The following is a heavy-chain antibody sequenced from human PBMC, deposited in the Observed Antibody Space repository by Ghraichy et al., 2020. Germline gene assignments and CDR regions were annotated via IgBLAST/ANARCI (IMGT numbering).Heavy chain of an antibody. CDR3: ATRGGGTGTTFGY. D-gene: IGHD1-7*01. V-gene: IGHV3-30*03. Sequence: GSLRLSCAASGFTFSSYGMHWVRQAPGKGLEWVAVISYDGSNKYYADSVKGRFTISRDNSKNTLYLQMNSLRAEDTAVYYCATRGGGTGTTFGYWGQGTLVTVSS. J-gene: IGHJ4*02. CDR1: GFTFSSYG. CDR2: ISYDGSNK.